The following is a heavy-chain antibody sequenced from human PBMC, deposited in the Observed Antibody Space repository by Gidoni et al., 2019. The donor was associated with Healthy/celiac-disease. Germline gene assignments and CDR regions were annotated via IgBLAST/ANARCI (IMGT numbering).Heavy chain of an antibody. Sequence: QVQLVQSGAEVKKPGSSVKVSCNASGYTFTGYYMHWVRQAPGQGLEWMGWINPNSGGTNYAKKFQGRVTMTRDTSISTAYMELSRLRSDDTAVYYCAGGYCSGGSCKAGYYYYGMDVWGQGTTVTVSS. V-gene: IGHV1-2*02. J-gene: IGHJ6*02. CDR1: GYTFTGYY. CDR2: INPNSGGT. D-gene: IGHD2-15*01. CDR3: AGGYCSGGSCKAGYYYYGMDV.